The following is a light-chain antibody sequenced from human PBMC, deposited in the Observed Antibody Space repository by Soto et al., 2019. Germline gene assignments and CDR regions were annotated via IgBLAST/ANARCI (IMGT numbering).Light chain of an antibody. V-gene: IGLV2-8*01. J-gene: IGLJ1*01. CDR3: SSYTGGNPSYV. CDR1: SSDVGGYDY. Sequence: LTQPPSASRSPGQSVTISCTGTSSDVGGYDYVSWYQQHPGKAPKLMIYEVTIRPSGVSDRFSGSKSGNTASLTVSGLQAEDEADYYCSSYTGGNPSYVFGTGTKVTVL. CDR2: EVT.